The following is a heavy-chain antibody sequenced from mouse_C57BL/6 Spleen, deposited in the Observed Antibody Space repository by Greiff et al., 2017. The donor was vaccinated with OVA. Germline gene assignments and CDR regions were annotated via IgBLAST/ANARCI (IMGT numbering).Heavy chain of an antibody. CDR3: ADGSTPY. D-gene: IGHD1-1*01. CDR2: IYPRSGNT. Sequence: VQLQQSGAELARPGASVKLSCKASGYTFTSYGISWVKQRTGQGLEWIGEIYPRSGNTYYNEKFKGKATLTADKSSSTAYMELRSLTSEDSAVYFCADGSTPYWGQGTLVTVSA. CDR1: GYTFTSYG. J-gene: IGHJ3*01. V-gene: IGHV1-81*01.